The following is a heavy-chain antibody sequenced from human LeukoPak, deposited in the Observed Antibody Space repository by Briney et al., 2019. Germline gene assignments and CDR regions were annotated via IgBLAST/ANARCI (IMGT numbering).Heavy chain of an antibody. D-gene: IGHD2-15*01. V-gene: IGHV4-34*01. CDR1: GGSFSGYY. J-gene: IGHJ4*02. CDR2: INHSGST. CDR3: ARVGVAAASNPFFFDY. Sequence: PSETLSLTCAVYGGSFSGYYWSWIRQPPGEGLEWIGEINHSGSTNYNPSLESRGTMSVDTSKNQFSLQLSSVTAADTAVYYCARVGVAAASNPFFFDYWGLGTLVIVSS.